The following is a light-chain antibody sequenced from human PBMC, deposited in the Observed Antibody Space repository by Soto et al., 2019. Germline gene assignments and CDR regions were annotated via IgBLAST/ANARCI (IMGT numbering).Light chain of an antibody. CDR3: GTWDNRLSCYV. CDR1: FSNIENNF. V-gene: IGLV1-51*01. Sequence: VLTQPPSVSSAPGQRVTISCSATFSNIENNFFSWYQRLPGAAPNLLIYDNHKRPSGIPDRFSGSKSATSATLDITGLQTGDEADYYCGTWDNRLSCYVFGTGTKVTVL. J-gene: IGLJ1*01. CDR2: DNH.